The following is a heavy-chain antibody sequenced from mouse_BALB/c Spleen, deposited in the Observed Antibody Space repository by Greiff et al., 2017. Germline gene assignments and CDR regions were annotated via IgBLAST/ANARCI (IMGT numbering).Heavy chain of an antibody. V-gene: IGHV5-6-2*01. D-gene: IGHD1-1*01. CDR2: INSNGGST. Sequence: EVQVVESGGGLVKLGGSLKLSCAASGFTFSSYYMSWVRQTPEKRLELVAAINSNGGSTYYPDTVKGRFTISRDNAKNTLYLQMSSLKSEDTALYYCARQRGTTVVAWYFDVWGAGSTVTVSS. CDR1: GFTFSSYY. CDR3: ARQRGTTVVAWYFDV. J-gene: IGHJ1*01.